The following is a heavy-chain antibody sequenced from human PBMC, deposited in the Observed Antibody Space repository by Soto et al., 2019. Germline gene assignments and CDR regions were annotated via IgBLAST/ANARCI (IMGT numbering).Heavy chain of an antibody. CDR1: GYTFTTYG. Sequence: QGQLVQSGPEVKKPGASVKVSCKTSGYTFTTYGITWMRQAPGQRLEWMGWTYNGNTNYTQKFQGSVTMTTDTSTRTAYKELRSRRSDDTAVYYCARRVGLARVYDAFDIWGHGTLVTVCS. CDR2: TYNGNT. CDR3: ARRVGLARVYDAFDI. J-gene: IGHJ3*02. D-gene: IGHD2-8*01. V-gene: IGHV1-18*01.